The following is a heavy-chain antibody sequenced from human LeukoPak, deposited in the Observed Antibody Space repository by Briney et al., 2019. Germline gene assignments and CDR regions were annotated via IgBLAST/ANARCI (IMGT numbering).Heavy chain of an antibody. CDR1: GLTFSSCS. J-gene: IGHJ6*03. V-gene: IGHV3-48*01. CDR2: ISSSSSTI. D-gene: IGHD3/OR15-3a*01. CDR3: ARGTSGYYYYYMDV. Sequence: GGSLRLSCAASGLTFSSCSMNWVRQAPGKGLEWVSYISSSSSTIYYADSVKGRFTISRDNAKNSLYLQMNSLRAEDTAVYYCARGTSGYYYYYMDVWGKGTTVTVSS.